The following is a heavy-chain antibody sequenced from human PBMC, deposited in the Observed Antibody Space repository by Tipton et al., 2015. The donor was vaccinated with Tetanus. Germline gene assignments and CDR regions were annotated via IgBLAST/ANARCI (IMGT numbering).Heavy chain of an antibody. V-gene: IGHV4-30-4*01. CDR1: GGSISSSDDY. D-gene: IGHD3-10*01. CDR2: IYYSGST. CDR3: ARGRYASGSYWGDYYHYYGMDV. Sequence: TLSLTCSVSGGSISSSDDYWIWIRQPPGKGLEWIGYIYYSGSTYYNPSLKGRVSMSVDTSKNQFSLKLSPVTAADTAVYYCARGRYASGSYWGDYYHYYGMDVWGQGTTVTVSS. J-gene: IGHJ6*02.